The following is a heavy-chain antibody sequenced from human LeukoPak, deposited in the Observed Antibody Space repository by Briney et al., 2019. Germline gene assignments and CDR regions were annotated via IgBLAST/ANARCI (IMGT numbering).Heavy chain of an antibody. CDR2: IIPIFGTA. CDR3: ARDGRNYYYDSSGYYAFAY. V-gene: IGHV1-69*05. Sequence: GASVKVSCKASGGTFSSYAISWVRQAPGQGLEWMGGIIPIFGTANYAQKFQGRVTITTDESTSTAYMELSSLRSEDTAVYYCARDGRNYYYDSSGYYAFAYWGRGTLVTVSS. D-gene: IGHD3-22*01. J-gene: IGHJ4*02. CDR1: GGTFSSYA.